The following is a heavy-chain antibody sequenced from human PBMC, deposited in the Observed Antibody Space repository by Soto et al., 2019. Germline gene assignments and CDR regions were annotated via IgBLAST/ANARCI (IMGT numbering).Heavy chain of an antibody. Sequence: PSETLSLTCSVSGGSINTYYWNWIRQPAGKGLEWIGRIYTSGSTNYNPSLKSRVTMSVDTSKNQFSLKLSSVTAADTAVYYCARGVYYYESSGYYYGLSWYFDLWGRGTLVTVS. CDR3: ARGVYYYESSGYYYGLSWYFDL. CDR1: GGSINTYY. D-gene: IGHD3-22*01. J-gene: IGHJ2*01. CDR2: IYTSGST. V-gene: IGHV4-4*07.